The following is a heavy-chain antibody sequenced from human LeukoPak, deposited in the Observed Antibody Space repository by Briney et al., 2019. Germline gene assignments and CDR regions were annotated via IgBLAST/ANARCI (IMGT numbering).Heavy chain of an antibody. V-gene: IGHV3-21*04. CDR3: AKVLFTMIAGELRY. CDR1: GFTFSSYS. CDR2: ISSSSSYI. J-gene: IGHJ4*02. Sequence: GGSLRLSCAASGFTFSSYSMNWVRQAPGKGLEWVSSISSSSSYIYYADSVKGRFTISRDNAKNSLYLQMNSLRAEDTAVYYCAKVLFTMIAGELRYWGQGTLVTVSS. D-gene: IGHD3-22*01.